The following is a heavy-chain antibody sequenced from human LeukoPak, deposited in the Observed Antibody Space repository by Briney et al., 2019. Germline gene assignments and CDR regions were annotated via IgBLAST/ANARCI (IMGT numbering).Heavy chain of an antibody. D-gene: IGHD3-16*02. J-gene: IGHJ4*02. V-gene: IGHV3-23*01. CDR3: GPSLGELSQSSLFDY. CDR2: TSYSGGST. CDR1: GFTFNSYA. Sequence: PAGSLRLSCAASGFTFNSYAMGWVRPAQGKGREWVSATSYSGGSTYYAYSGKGPFTISRYKSKNTLDLQINSPRDKDKGVYYCGPSLGELSQSSLFDYWGQGTLVTVSS.